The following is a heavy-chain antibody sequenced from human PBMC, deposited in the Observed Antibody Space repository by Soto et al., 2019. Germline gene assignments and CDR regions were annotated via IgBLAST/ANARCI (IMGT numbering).Heavy chain of an antibody. CDR3: AKGRLVVPAESWFDP. Sequence: QAGGSLRLSCAASGFTFSSYAMSWVRQAPGKGLEWVSAISGSGGSTYYADSVKGRYTISRDDSKNTLYLQMNSLRAEDTAVYYCAKGRLVVPAESWFDPWGQGTLVTVSS. CDR1: GFTFSSYA. CDR2: ISGSGGST. J-gene: IGHJ5*02. D-gene: IGHD2-2*01. V-gene: IGHV3-23*01.